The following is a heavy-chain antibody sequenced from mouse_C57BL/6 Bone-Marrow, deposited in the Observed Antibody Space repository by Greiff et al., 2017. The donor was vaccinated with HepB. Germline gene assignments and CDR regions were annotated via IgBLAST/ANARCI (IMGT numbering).Heavy chain of an antibody. Sequence: EVKLVESGPELVKPGASVKISCKASGYSFTGYYMNWVKQSPEKSLEWIGEINPSTGGTTYNQKFKAKATLTVDKSSSTAYMQLKSLTSEDSAVYYCARRVYYGSSYGYFDVWGTGTTVTVSS. CDR3: ARRVYYGSSYGYFDV. J-gene: IGHJ1*03. D-gene: IGHD1-1*01. CDR1: GYSFTGYY. CDR2: INPSTGGT. V-gene: IGHV1-42*01.